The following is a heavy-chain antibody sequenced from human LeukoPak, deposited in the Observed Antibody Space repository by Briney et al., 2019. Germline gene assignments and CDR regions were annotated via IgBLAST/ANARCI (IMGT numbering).Heavy chain of an antibody. J-gene: IGHJ4*02. Sequence: GGSLRLSCAASGFPFSSYAMNWVRQAPGKGLEWVSVIAGSDGFTQYADSVKGRFTISRDNSKNTVYLQMNRLRVEDTALYYCVRSLDCWGQGTLVTVSS. CDR1: GFPFSSYA. CDR3: VRSLDC. CDR2: IAGSDGFT. V-gene: IGHV3-23*01.